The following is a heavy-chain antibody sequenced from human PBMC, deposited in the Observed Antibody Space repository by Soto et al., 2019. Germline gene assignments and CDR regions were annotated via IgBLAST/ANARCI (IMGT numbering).Heavy chain of an antibody. CDR1: GFIFENFG. CDR2: ISGSGFKK. CDR3: AKNQGVELVPLATVDWFDP. J-gene: IGHJ5*02. V-gene: IGHV3-23*01. Sequence: GGSLRLSCAASGFIFENFGMSWVRQAPGKGLEWISSISGSGFKKYYADSVKGRFTISRDNPKSTVYLELNNLSAEDTAVYHCAKNQGVELVPLATVDWFDPWGQGSVVTVSS. D-gene: IGHD1-26*01.